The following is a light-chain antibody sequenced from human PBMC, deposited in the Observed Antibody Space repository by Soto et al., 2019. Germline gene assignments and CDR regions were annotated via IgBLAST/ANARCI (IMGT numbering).Light chain of an antibody. V-gene: IGKV3-20*01. CDR3: QQYGSSPLYT. Sequence: EIVLTQSPGTLSLSPGERATLSCRASQSVSSSYLAWYQQKPGQAPRLLIYGASSRATGIPDRFSGSASGTYFTLTISRLEPEDFAVYYCQQYGSSPLYTFGQGTKLEIK. CDR2: GAS. J-gene: IGKJ2*01. CDR1: QSVSSSY.